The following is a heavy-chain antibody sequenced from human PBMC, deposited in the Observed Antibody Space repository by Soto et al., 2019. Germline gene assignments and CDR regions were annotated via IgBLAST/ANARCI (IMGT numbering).Heavy chain of an antibody. D-gene: IGHD4-17*01. J-gene: IGHJ4*02. CDR1: VASISSYY. CDR2: IHNGERT. V-gene: IGHV4-59*01. CDR3: SYGDSPGPIDH. Sequence: ETLSLTCSVSVASISSYYWSWFRQAPGKGLEYIGYIHNGERTNYNPSLESRVTISADTSKNQFSLRLSSVTAADTAMYYCSYGDSPGPIDHWGQGTLVTVSS.